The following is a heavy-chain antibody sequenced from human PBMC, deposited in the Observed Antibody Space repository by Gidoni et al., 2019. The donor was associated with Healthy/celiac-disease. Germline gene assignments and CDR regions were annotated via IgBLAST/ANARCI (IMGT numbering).Heavy chain of an antibody. CDR2: IYYSGST. Sequence: QVQLQESGPGLVKPSQTLSLTCTVSGGSISSGDYYWSWIRQPPGKGLEWIGYIYYSGSTYYNPSLKSRVTISVDTSKNQFSLKLSSVTAADTAVYYCARDLALLWFGEPTGMDVWGQGTTVTVSS. CDR3: ARDLALLWFGEPTGMDV. J-gene: IGHJ6*02. D-gene: IGHD3-10*01. V-gene: IGHV4-30-4*01. CDR1: GGSISSGDYY.